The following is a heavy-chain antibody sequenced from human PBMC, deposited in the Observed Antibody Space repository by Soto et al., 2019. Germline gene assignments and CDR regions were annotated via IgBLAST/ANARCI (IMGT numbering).Heavy chain of an antibody. CDR2: IIPIFGTA. Sequence: QVQLVQSGAEVKKPGSSVKVSCKASGGTFSSYAISWVRQAPGQGLEWMGGIIPIFGTANYAQKFQGRVTITADEXRSTAYMELSSLRSEDTAVYYCARDPRRQGSELPSGVWGQGTLVTVSS. CDR1: GGTFSSYA. V-gene: IGHV1-69*12. D-gene: IGHD1-7*01. CDR3: ARDPRRQGSELPSGV. J-gene: IGHJ4*02.